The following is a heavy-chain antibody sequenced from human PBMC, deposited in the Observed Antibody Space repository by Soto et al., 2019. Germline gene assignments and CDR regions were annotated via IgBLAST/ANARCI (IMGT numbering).Heavy chain of an antibody. CDR1: GYTFTSYG. Sequence: ASVKVSCKASGYTFTSYGISWVRRGPGQGLEWMGWISAYNGNTNYAQKLQGRVTMTTDTSTSTAYMELRSLRSDDTAVYYCARAHPNYYDSSGPLDYWGQGTLVTVSS. CDR2: ISAYNGNT. CDR3: ARAHPNYYDSSGPLDY. J-gene: IGHJ4*02. D-gene: IGHD3-22*01. V-gene: IGHV1-18*01.